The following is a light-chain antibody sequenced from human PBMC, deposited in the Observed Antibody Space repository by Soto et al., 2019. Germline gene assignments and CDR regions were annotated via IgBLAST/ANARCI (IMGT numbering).Light chain of an antibody. J-gene: IGKJ2*01. V-gene: IGKV3-15*01. CDR1: ESVSSK. Sequence: EMVMTQSPATLSVSPGEGASLSCRASESVSSKLAWYQQKPGQAPRLLISDASTRATGIPARFSGSGSGTEFTLTISSLQSEDFALYYCHQYNSWPPGTFGQGTKVDI. CDR2: DAS. CDR3: HQYNSWPPGT.